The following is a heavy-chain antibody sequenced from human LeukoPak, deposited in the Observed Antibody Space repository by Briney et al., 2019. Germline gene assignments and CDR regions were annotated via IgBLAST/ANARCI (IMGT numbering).Heavy chain of an antibody. V-gene: IGHV1-2*04. D-gene: IGHD3-10*01. J-gene: IGHJ5*02. Sequence: GASVEVSCKASGYTFTGYYMHWVRQAPGQGLEWMGWINPNSGGTNYAQKFQGWVTMTRDTSISTAYMELSRLRSDDTAVYYCARDMRGFSGSGSYLGSWGQGTLVTVSS. CDR3: ARDMRGFSGSGSYLGS. CDR1: GYTFTGYY. CDR2: INPNSGGT.